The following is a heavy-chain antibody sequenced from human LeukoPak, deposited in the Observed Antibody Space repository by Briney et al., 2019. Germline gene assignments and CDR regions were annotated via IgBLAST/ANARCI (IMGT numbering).Heavy chain of an antibody. Sequence: ASVKVSCKASGYTFTSYYMHWVRQAPGQGLEWMGIINPSGGSTSYAQKFQGRVTMTRDTSTSTVYMELSSLRSEDTAVYYCARDRNPGQSNFLFGYWGQGTLVTVSS. D-gene: IGHD4/OR15-4a*01. V-gene: IGHV1-46*01. CDR1: GYTFTSYY. CDR3: ARDRNPGQSNFLFGY. CDR2: INPSGGST. J-gene: IGHJ4*02.